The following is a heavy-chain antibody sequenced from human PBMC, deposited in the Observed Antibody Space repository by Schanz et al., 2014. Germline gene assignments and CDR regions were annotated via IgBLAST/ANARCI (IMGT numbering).Heavy chain of an antibody. CDR1: GFMFSSYG. J-gene: IGHJ4*02. CDR3: AKDRSWDYDSSGYFDY. Sequence: QVQLVESGGGVVQPGRSLRLSCAASGFMFSSYGMHWVRQAPGKGLEWVGVISDDGSKKSYADSVKGRFTISRDNSKNTLYLQMNSLRAEDTPVYYCAKDRSWDYDSSGYFDYWGQGTLVTVSS. CDR2: ISDDGSKK. V-gene: IGHV3-30*18. D-gene: IGHD3-22*01.